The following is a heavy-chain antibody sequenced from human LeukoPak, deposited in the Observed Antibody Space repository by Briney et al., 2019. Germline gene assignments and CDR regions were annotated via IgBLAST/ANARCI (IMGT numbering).Heavy chain of an antibody. Sequence: ASVKVSCMASGYTFTADYIHWLRQAPGQGLEWMGWINPNSADTHYPQKFQGRATLTSDTSISTAYMELSRLSPDDAAIYYCARDLRGNSMFFDYWGQGTLVTVSS. CDR2: INPNSADT. CDR1: GYTFTADY. CDR3: ARDLRGNSMFFDY. D-gene: IGHD4-23*01. J-gene: IGHJ4*02. V-gene: IGHV1-2*02.